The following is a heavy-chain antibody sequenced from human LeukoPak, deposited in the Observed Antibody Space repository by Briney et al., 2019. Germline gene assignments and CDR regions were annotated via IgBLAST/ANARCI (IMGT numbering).Heavy chain of an antibody. V-gene: IGHV3-23*01. D-gene: IGHD3-9*01. CDR2: ISGSASST. J-gene: IGHJ4*02. Sequence: GGSLRLSCAASGFTFSNYAMSWVRQAPGKGLEWVSAISGSASSTYHADSVKGRFTISRDNSKNTLYLQMNSLRAEDTAVYYCAKDGATYYDILTGYYYFDYWGQGTLVTVSS. CDR3: AKDGATYYDILTGYYYFDY. CDR1: GFTFSNYA.